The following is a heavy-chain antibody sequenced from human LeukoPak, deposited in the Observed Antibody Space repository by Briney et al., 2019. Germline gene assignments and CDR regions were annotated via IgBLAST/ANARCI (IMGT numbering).Heavy chain of an antibody. D-gene: IGHD3/OR15-3a*01. CDR3: VRDGDDFNFAY. Sequence: GGSLRLSCAASGFTLRSYWMHGVRQAPRKGLEWVSRVIRDGSFTDYADPVKGRFTLSRDNAKNPFYLKMSSLRAEDTAVCFCVRDGDDFNFAYWGEGSLVTVS. CDR2: VIRDGSFT. J-gene: IGHJ4*02. V-gene: IGHV3-74*01. CDR1: GFTLRSYW.